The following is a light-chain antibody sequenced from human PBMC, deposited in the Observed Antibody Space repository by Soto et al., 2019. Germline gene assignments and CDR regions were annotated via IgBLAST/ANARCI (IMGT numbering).Light chain of an antibody. CDR2: SAS. CDR3: QQYGTSRIT. J-gene: IGKJ3*01. Sequence: EVVLTQSPGTLSLSPGERATLSCRASQSINNYLAWYQHKPGQAPRLLIYSASSRAAGIPDRFSGSGSRTDFTLTISRLEPEDFAVYYCQQYGTSRITFGPGTKVDIK. V-gene: IGKV3-20*01. CDR1: QSINNY.